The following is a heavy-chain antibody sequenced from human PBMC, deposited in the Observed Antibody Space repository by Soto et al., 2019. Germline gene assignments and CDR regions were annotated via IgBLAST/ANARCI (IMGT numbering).Heavy chain of an antibody. CDR2: ISGSGGST. V-gene: IGHV3-23*01. J-gene: IGHJ6*02. Sequence: EVQLLESGGGLVQPGGSLRLSCAASGFTFSSYAMHWVRQAPGKGLEWVSAISGSGGSTYYADSVKGRFTISRDNSKNTLYLQMNSLRAEDTAVYYCAKANSPAFYYYGMDVWGQGTTVTVSS. CDR3: AKANSPAFYYYGMDV. D-gene: IGHD1-1*01. CDR1: GFTFSSYA.